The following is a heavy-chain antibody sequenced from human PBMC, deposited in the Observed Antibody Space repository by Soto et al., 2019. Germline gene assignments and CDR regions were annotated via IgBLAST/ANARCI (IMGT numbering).Heavy chain of an antibody. J-gene: IGHJ4*02. Sequence: PSETLSLTCTVSGGSISSYYWSWIRQPPGKGLEWIGYIYYSGSTNYNPSLKSRVTISVDTSKNQFSLKLSSVTAADTAVYFCARVEYSYGPLDYWGQGTLVTVSS. CDR2: IYYSGST. CDR3: ARVEYSYGPLDY. CDR1: GGSISSYY. V-gene: IGHV4-59*12. D-gene: IGHD5-18*01.